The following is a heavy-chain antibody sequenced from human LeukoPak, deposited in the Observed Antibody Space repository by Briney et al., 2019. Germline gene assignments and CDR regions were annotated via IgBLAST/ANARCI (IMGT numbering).Heavy chain of an antibody. CDR2: ISGSGGST. CDR1: GFTFSYCA. D-gene: IGHD1-1*01. CDR3: AKDLGNWIRVYFDY. J-gene: IGHJ4*02. Sequence: GGSLRLSCAASGFTFSYCAMSWVRQAPGKGLEWVSAISGSGGSTYYADSVKGRFTISRDNSKNTLYLQMNSLRAEDTAVYYCAKDLGNWIRVYFDYWGQGTLVTVSS. V-gene: IGHV3-23*01.